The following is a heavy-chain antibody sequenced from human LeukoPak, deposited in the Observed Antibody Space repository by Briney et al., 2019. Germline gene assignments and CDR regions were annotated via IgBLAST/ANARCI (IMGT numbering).Heavy chain of an antibody. CDR2: ISSSGSFI. V-gene: IGHV3-11*04. CDR1: TFTFSDYY. D-gene: IGHD5-18*01. Sequence: GGSLRLSCAASTFTFSDYYMSWIRQAPGKGLEWVSHISSSGSFIYYADSVKGRFTISRDNAKNSLDLQMNSLRDVDTAIYYCARAGGGGYNYGLDYWGQGILVAVPS. CDR3: ARAGGGGYNYGLDY. J-gene: IGHJ4*02.